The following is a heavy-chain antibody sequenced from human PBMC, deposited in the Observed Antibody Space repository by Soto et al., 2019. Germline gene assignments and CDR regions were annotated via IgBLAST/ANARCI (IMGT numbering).Heavy chain of an antibody. CDR3: AKDWGMYSSSWSHFDC. J-gene: IGHJ4*02. CDR2: ISYDGTNK. D-gene: IGHD6-13*01. Sequence: QVQLVESGGGVVQPGRSLRLSCAASGFTFSNYGMHWDRQAPGKGLEWVAVISYDGTNKYYADSVRARFTISRDNSKNTLYLQMNTLRAEDTAVYYCAKDWGMYSSSWSHFDCWGQGTLVTVSS. CDR1: GFTFSNYG. V-gene: IGHV3-30*18.